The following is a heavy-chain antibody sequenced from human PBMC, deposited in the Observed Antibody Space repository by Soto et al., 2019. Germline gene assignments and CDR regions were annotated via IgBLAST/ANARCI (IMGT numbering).Heavy chain of an antibody. CDR1: GFTFSSYW. V-gene: IGHV3-74*01. D-gene: IGHD3-3*01. J-gene: IGHJ6*02. CDR2: INSDGSST. CDR3: ARLHDFWSGYYSLEPYYAMDV. Sequence: EVQLVESGGGLVQPGGSLRLSCAASGFTFSSYWMHWVRQAPGKGLVWVSRINSDGSSTSYADSVKGRFTISRDNAKNTLYLQMNSLRAEDTAVYHCARLHDFWSGYYSLEPYYAMDVWGQGTTVTVSS.